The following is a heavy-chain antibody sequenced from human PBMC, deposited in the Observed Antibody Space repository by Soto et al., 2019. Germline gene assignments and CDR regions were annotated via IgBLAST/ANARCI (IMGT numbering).Heavy chain of an antibody. CDR1: GFTFGIYD. J-gene: IGHJ4*02. D-gene: IGHD2-2*01. CDR3: VRGRDAGLYYFDS. V-gene: IGHV3-13*01. CDR2: INTAGDT. Sequence: GGSLRHSCAASGFTFGIYDMHWVRQATGKGLEWVSTINTAGDTYSPGSVKGRFTISRENAKNSLYLQMNSLRVDDTAVYFCVRGRDAGLYYFDSRGQGTLVIVSS.